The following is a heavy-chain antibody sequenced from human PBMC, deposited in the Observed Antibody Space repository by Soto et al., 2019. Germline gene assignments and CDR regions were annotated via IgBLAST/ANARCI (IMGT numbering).Heavy chain of an antibody. J-gene: IGHJ4*02. V-gene: IGHV4-39*01. CDR1: GGSISSSSYY. CDR3: ARLGVGATVDFDY. CDR2: IYYSGST. Sequence: SETLSLTCTVSGGSISSSSYYWGWIRQPPGKGMEWLGSIYYSGSTYYNPSLKSRVTISVDTSKNQFSLKLSSVTAADTAVYYCARLGVGATVDFDYWGQGTLVTVSS. D-gene: IGHD1-26*01.